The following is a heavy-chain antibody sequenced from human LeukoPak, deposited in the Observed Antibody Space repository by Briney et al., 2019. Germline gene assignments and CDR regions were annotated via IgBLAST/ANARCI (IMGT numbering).Heavy chain of an antibody. CDR2: IIPIFGTA. CDR1: GGTFSSYA. J-gene: IGHJ4*02. Sequence: SVKVPCKASGGTFSSYAISWVRQAPGQGLEWMGRIIPIFGTANYAQKFQGRVTITADKSTSTAYMELSSLRSEDTVGYYCAREYGDYVYYFDYWGQGTLVTVSS. V-gene: IGHV1-69*06. D-gene: IGHD4-17*01. CDR3: AREYGDYVYYFDY.